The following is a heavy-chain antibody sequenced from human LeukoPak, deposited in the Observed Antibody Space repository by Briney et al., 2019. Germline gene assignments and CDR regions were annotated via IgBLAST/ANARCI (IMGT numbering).Heavy chain of an antibody. CDR3: ARPYYSGSGSYGGFDY. V-gene: IGHV3-43*02. Sequence: GGSLRLSCVASGLPIGDFAMHWVRQAPGQGLEWVSLISGDGVSTFFADSVKGRFSISRDNSKNTLYLQMNSLRAEDTAVYYCARPYYSGSGSYGGFDYWGQGTPVTVSS. D-gene: IGHD3-10*01. J-gene: IGHJ4*02. CDR2: ISGDGVST. CDR1: GLPIGDFA.